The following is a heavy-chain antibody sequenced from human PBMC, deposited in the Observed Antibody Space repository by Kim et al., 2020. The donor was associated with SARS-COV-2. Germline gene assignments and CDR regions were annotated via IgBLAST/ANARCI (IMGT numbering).Heavy chain of an antibody. Sequence: GGSLRLSCVASGFDFQHYSIDWVRQAPGRGPEWVASVSGGGSRNYADFVKGRFVASRDSGTKTVFLEMKGLEVEDTARYFCARLDNFYDNDGYHLPYFPLWGRGTLVTVSS. CDR2: VSGGGSR. D-gene: IGHD2-2*03. CDR1: GFDFQHYS. J-gene: IGHJ1*01. CDR3: ARLDNFYDNDGYHLPYFPL. V-gene: IGHV3-20*04.